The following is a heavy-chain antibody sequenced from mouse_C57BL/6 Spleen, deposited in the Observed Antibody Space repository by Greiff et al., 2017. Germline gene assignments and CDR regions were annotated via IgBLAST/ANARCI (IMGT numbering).Heavy chain of an antibody. J-gene: IGHJ1*03. D-gene: IGHD1-1*01. V-gene: IGHV1-19*01. CDR3: ARSVITTVVEGYFDV. Sequence: VQLQQSGPVLVKPGASVKMSCKASGYTFTDYYMNWVKQSHGKSLEWIGVINPYNGGTSYNQKFKGKATLTVDKSSSTAYMELNSLTSEDSAVYYCARSVITTVVEGYFDVWGTGTTVTVSS. CDR2: INPYNGGT. CDR1: GYTFTDYY.